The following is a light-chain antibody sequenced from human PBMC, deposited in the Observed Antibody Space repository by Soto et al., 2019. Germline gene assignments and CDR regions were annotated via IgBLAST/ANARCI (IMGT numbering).Light chain of an antibody. Sequence: QSALTQPASVSGSPGQSITISCTGTSSDVGGYNYVSWYQQHPGKAPKLMIYEVSNRPSGVPDRFSGSKSGNTASLTVSGLQAEDEADYFCSSYAGSNNYVFGTGTKLTVL. CDR1: SSDVGGYNY. V-gene: IGLV2-8*01. J-gene: IGLJ1*01. CDR2: EVS. CDR3: SSYAGSNNYV.